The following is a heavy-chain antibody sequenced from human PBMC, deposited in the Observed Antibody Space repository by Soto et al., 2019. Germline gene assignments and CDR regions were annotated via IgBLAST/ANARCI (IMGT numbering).Heavy chain of an antibody. D-gene: IGHD5-12*01. CDR1: GGSFSGYY. CDR2: INHSGST. J-gene: IGHJ3*02. CDR3: ARDGDGYMSAFDI. V-gene: IGHV4-34*01. Sequence: SETLSLTCAVYGGSFSGYYWSWIRQPPGKGLEWIGEINHSGSTNYNPSLKSRVTISVDTSNQFSLKLSSVTAADTAVYYCARDGDGYMSAFDIWGQGTMVTVSS.